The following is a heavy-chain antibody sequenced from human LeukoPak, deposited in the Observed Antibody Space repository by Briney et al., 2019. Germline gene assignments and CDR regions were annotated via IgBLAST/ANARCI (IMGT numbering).Heavy chain of an antibody. J-gene: IGHJ4*02. D-gene: IGHD3-22*01. CDR1: GFTFSSYA. Sequence: PGGSLRLSCAASGFTFSSYAMSWVRQAPGKGLEWVSAISGSGGSTYYADSVKGRFTISRDNSKNTLYLQMNSLRAEDTAVYYCAKSPRRDYYDSSGPKGGWGQGTLVTVSS. V-gene: IGHV3-23*01. CDR3: AKSPRRDYYDSSGPKGG. CDR2: ISGSGGST.